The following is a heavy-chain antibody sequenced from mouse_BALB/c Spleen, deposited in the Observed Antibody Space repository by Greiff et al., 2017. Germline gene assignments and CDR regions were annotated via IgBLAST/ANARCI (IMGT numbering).Heavy chain of an antibody. D-gene: IGHD2-10*01. J-gene: IGHJ4*01. CDR1: GFTFTDYY. Sequence: EVQGVESGGGLVQPGGSLRLSCATSGFTFTDYYMSWVRQPPGKALEWLGFIRNKANGYTTEYSASVKGRFTISRDNSQSILYLQMNTLRAEDSATYYCARPAYYGNYFYAMDYWGQGTSVTVSS. CDR2: IRNKANGYTT. CDR3: ARPAYYGNYFYAMDY. V-gene: IGHV7-3*02.